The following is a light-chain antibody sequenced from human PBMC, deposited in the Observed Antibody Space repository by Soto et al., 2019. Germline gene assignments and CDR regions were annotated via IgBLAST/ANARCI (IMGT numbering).Light chain of an antibody. J-gene: IGKJ1*01. CDR1: QSVSSSY. CDR3: QQYSSSSST. V-gene: IGKV3-20*01. Sequence: EIVMTQSPATLSLSPGERATLSCRASQSVSSSYLAWYQQKPGQAPRLLISETSNRATGIPARFNGSGSGTDFTLTISRLEPEDFAVYYCQQYSSSSSTFGQGTKVDIK. CDR2: ETS.